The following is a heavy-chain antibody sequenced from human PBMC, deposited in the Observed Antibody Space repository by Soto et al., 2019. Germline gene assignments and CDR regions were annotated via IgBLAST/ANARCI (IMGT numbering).Heavy chain of an antibody. CDR1: GFTFSSYG. Sequence: QVQLVESGGGVVQPGRSLRLSCAASGFTFSSYGMHWVRQAPGKGLEWVAVIWYDGSKKYYGDSVKGRFTISRDNYKNTLDVQMNSLRAEDTAVYYCARDQPYDSIGYSYRYGMDVWGQGTTVTVSS. CDR2: IWYDGSKK. D-gene: IGHD3-22*01. J-gene: IGHJ6*02. CDR3: ARDQPYDSIGYSYRYGMDV. V-gene: IGHV3-33*01.